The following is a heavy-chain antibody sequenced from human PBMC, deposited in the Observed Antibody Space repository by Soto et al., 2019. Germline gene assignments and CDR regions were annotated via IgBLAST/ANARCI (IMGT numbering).Heavy chain of an antibody. Sequence: QLQLQESGSRLVKPSQTLSLTCAVSGGSISSGGYSWSWIRQPPGKGLEWIGYIYHSGSTYYNPSLKSRVTISVDRSKNQFSLKLSSVTAADTAVYYCARERRYQSDWFDPWGQGTLVTVSS. CDR1: GGSISSGGYS. D-gene: IGHD2-2*01. V-gene: IGHV4-30-2*01. CDR2: IYHSGST. J-gene: IGHJ5*02. CDR3: ARERRYQSDWFDP.